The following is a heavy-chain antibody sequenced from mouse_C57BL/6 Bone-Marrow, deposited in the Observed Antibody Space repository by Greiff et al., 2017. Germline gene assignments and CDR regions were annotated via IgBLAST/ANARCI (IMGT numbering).Heavy chain of an antibody. D-gene: IGHD2-3*01. CDR2: IDPSYSYT. Sequence: QVQLQQPGAELVKPGASVKLSCKASGYTFTSYWMQWVKHRPGQGLELIGEIDPSYSYTNSNQKFKGKDTLTVDTSSSTAYRQLSSLTAEDSAVYYCASSGYYWYYFDYWGQGTTLTVTS. CDR1: GYTFTSYW. J-gene: IGHJ2*01. CDR3: ASSGYYWYYFDY. V-gene: IGHV1-50*01.